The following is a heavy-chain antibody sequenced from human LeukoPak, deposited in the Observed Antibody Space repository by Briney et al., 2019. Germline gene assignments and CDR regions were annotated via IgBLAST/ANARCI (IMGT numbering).Heavy chain of an antibody. CDR1: GGSFSGYY. Sequence: ETLSLTCAVYGGSFSGYYWSWIRQPPGKGLEWIGEINHSGSANYNPSLKSRVTISVDTSKNQFSLKLSSVTAADTAVYYCARGKVVVVVAATYYYYYGMDVWGQGTTVTVSS. CDR3: ARGKVVVVVAATYYYYYGMDV. V-gene: IGHV4-34*01. D-gene: IGHD2-15*01. J-gene: IGHJ6*02. CDR2: INHSGSA.